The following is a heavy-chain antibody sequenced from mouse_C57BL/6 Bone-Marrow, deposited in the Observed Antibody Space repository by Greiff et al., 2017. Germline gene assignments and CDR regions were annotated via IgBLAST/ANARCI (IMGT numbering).Heavy chain of an antibody. CDR3: ARIGKLGRTY. CDR1: GFTFSSYA. D-gene: IGHD4-1*01. CDR2: ISDGGSYT. Sequence: DVMLVESGGGLVKPGGSLKLSCAASGFTFSSYAMSWVRQTPEKRLEWVATISDGGSYTYYPDNVKGRFTISRDNAKNNLYLQMSHLKSEDTAMYYCARIGKLGRTYWGQGTLVTVSA. V-gene: IGHV5-4*03. J-gene: IGHJ3*01.